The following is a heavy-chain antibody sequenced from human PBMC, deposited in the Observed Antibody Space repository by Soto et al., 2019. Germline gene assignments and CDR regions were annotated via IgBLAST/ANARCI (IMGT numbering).Heavy chain of an antibody. Sequence: SVKVSCKASGGTFSSYAISWVRQAPGQGLEWMGGIIPIFGTANYAQKFQGRVTITADKSTSTAYMELSSLRSEDTAVYYCARGWNDPYYYYYGMDVWGQGTTVTVSS. CDR2: IIPIFGTA. J-gene: IGHJ6*02. CDR3: ARGWNDPYYYYYGMDV. V-gene: IGHV1-69*06. D-gene: IGHD1-1*01. CDR1: GGTFSSYA.